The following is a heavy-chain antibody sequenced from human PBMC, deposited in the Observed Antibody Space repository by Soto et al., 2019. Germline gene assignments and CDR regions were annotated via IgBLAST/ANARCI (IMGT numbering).Heavy chain of an antibody. Sequence: GGSLRLSCAASGFTFSSYGMHWVRQAPGKGLEWVAVIWYDGSNKYYADSVKGRFTISRDNSKNTLYLQMNSLRAEDTAVYYCARDRAKVAGTLGYWGQGTLVTVSS. D-gene: IGHD6-19*01. CDR3: ARDRAKVAGTLGY. CDR2: IWYDGSNK. J-gene: IGHJ4*02. CDR1: GFTFSSYG. V-gene: IGHV3-33*01.